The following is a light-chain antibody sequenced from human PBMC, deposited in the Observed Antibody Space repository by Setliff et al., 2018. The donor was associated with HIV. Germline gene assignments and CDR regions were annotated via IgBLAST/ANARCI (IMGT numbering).Light chain of an antibody. J-gene: IGLJ3*02. Sequence: QSALTQPASVSGSPGQSITISCTGTSSDVGSYNLVSWYQQRPGKAPKLMISEVNKRPSGVSNRFSGSKSGNTASLTISGLQAEDEADYYCCSYAGSSTWVFGGGTKVTVL. V-gene: IGLV2-23*02. CDR1: SSDVGSYNL. CDR2: EVN. CDR3: CSYAGSSTWV.